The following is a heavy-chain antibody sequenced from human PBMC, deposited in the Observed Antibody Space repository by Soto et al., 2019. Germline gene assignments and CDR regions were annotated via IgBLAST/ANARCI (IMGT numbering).Heavy chain of an antibody. V-gene: IGHV1-69*12. D-gene: IGHD3-10*01. J-gene: IGHJ4*02. Sequence: QVQLVQSGAEVKKPGSSVKFSCKAAGVNVSSYAISRVRQDPGQGLEWMGGIIPIFGTANYAQKFQGRVTITADETTITAYRELSSLRSEYTTVYYGASRYYYGAGSTYYFDYWGQGTLVTVSS. CDR3: ASRYYYGAGSTYYFDY. CDR2: IIPIFGTA. CDR1: GVNVSSYA.